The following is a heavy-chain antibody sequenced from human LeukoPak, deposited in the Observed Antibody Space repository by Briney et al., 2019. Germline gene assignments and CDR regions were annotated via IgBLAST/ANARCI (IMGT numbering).Heavy chain of an antibody. CDR2: MNPNSGGT. CDR1: GYTFTSYD. V-gene: IGHV1-2*04. Sequence: ASVKVSCKASGYTFTSYDINWVRQATGQGLEWMGWMNPNSGGTNYAQKFQGWVTMTRDTSISTAYMELSRLRSDDTAVYYCARSRITGTEFDSDDWGQGTLVTVSS. D-gene: IGHD1-7*01. J-gene: IGHJ4*02. CDR3: ARSRITGTEFDSDD.